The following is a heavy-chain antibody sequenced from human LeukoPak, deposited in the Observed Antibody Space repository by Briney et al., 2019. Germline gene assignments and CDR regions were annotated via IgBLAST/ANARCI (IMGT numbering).Heavy chain of an antibody. J-gene: IGHJ4*02. D-gene: IGHD3-16*01. CDR2: IKEDGTEK. V-gene: IGHV3-7*01. Sequence: GGSLRLSCAASGFNISDFWMTWVRQAPGKGLEWVANIKEDGTEKHLVDSVKGRFTISRDNTKNLLYLQMSSLRGDDTATYYCVRESRPGGAMGLYHNFDYWGQGTLVAVSS. CDR3: VRESRPGGAMGLYHNFDY. CDR1: GFNISDFW.